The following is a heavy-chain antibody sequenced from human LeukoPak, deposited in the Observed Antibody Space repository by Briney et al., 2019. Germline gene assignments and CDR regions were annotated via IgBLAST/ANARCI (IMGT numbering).Heavy chain of an antibody. CDR3: ATSGGWGSSGYYFDY. J-gene: IGHJ4*02. V-gene: IGHV1-69*13. CDR1: GGTFSTYA. D-gene: IGHD3-22*01. CDR2: IIPIFGTA. Sequence: GASVKVSCKASGGTFSTYAISWVRQAPGQGLVWMGGIIPIFGTADYAQKFQGRVTITADESTSTAYMELSSLRSEDTAVYYCATSGGWGSSGYYFDYWGQGTLVTVSS.